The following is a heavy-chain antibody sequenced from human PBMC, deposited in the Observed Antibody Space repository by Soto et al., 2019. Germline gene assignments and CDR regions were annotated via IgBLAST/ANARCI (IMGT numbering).Heavy chain of an antibody. V-gene: IGHV6-1*01. Sequence: SQTLSLTRAISGDSVPSNTASWNWIRQSPSRGLEWLGRTYFRSKWYNDYAVSVKRRIIINPDTSNNQFSLQLNSVTPEDTAVYFCAKGDNLGPKTGYAFDPWGQGIMVTVSS. CDR2: TYFRSKWYN. CDR1: GDSVPSNTAS. CDR3: AKGDNLGPKTGYAFDP. J-gene: IGHJ5*02. D-gene: IGHD5-12*01.